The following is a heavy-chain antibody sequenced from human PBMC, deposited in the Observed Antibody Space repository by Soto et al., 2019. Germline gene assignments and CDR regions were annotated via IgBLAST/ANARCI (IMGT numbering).Heavy chain of an antibody. V-gene: IGHV1-18*04. CDR1: GYTFTAYG. CDR3: AREAVSGIIGLDV. CDR2: INPYSGNT. Sequence: ASVKVSCKASGYTFTAYGISWVRQAPGQGLEWMGWINPYSGNTNYAQKLQGRPTMTTDTPTSTAYMELRSLRSDDTAVYYCAREAVSGIIGLDVWGQGTTVTVSS. D-gene: IGHD6-19*01. J-gene: IGHJ6*02.